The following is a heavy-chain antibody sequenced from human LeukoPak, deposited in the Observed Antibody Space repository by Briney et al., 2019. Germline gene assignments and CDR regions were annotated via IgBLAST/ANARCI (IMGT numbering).Heavy chain of an antibody. CDR3: ARGYCSSTSCFYYYYYYGMDV. D-gene: IGHD2-2*01. Sequence: SQTLSLTCTVSGGSISSGDYYWSWIRQPPGKGLEWIGYIYYSGSTYYNPSLKSRVTISVDTSKNQFSLKLSSVTAADTAVYYCARGYCSSTSCFYYYYYYGMDVWGQGTTVTVS. J-gene: IGHJ6*02. CDR2: IYYSGST. CDR1: GGSISSGDYY. V-gene: IGHV4-30-4*01.